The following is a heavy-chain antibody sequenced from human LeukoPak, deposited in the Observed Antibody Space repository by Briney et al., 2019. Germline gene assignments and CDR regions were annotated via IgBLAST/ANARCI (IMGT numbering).Heavy chain of an antibody. V-gene: IGHV4-39*01. CDR1: GGSISSSSYY. D-gene: IGHD4-17*01. J-gene: IGHJ4*02. CDR2: IYYSGST. CDR3: ASPAGGDYVFDY. Sequence: PSETLSLTCTVSGGSISSSSYYWGWIRQPPGKGLEWIGSIYYSGSTYYNPSLKSRVTISVDTSKNQFSLKLSSVTAADTAVYYCASPAGGDYVFDYWGQGTLVTVSS.